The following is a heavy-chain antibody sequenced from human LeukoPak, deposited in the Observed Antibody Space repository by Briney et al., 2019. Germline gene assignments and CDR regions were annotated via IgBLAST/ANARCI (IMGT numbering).Heavy chain of an antibody. Sequence: GGSLRLSCAASGFTFSDSTIHWFRQASGKGLEWVGRVKNRANSYATAYAASVTGRFTISRDDSKNTAYLQMNSLTTEDTAMYYCTRFAGYESLWGQGTLVTVSS. CDR2: VKNRANSYAT. CDR1: GFTFSDST. J-gene: IGHJ4*02. D-gene: IGHD5-12*01. CDR3: TRFAGYESL. V-gene: IGHV3-73*01.